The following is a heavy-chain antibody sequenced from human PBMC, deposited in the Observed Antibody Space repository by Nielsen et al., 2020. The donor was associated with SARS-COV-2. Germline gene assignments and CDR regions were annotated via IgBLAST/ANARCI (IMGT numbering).Heavy chain of an antibody. CDR3: ARHISPWLSSDAFDI. D-gene: IGHD6-19*01. CDR2: IYNRGNT. J-gene: IGHJ3*02. Sequence: SETLSLTCTVSGGSISSYYWSWIRQPPGKGLEWIGYIYNRGNTNYNPSLKSRVTISVDTSKNQFSLRLSSVTVADTAVYYCARHISPWLSSDAFDIWGQGTMVTVSS. CDR1: GGSISSYY. V-gene: IGHV4-59*08.